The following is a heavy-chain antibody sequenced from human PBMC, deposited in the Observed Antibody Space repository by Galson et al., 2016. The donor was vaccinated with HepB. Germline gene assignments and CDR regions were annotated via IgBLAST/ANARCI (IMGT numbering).Heavy chain of an antibody. Sequence: ETLSLTCTVSGGSISSYYWNWIRQPPGKGLEWIGYIYYSGSTNYNPSLKSRVTISVDTSKNQFSLKLSSVTAADTAVYYCARARYSSSLYNWFDPWGQGTLVTVSS. CDR3: ARARYSSSLYNWFDP. CDR2: IYYSGST. V-gene: IGHV4-59*01. J-gene: IGHJ5*02. D-gene: IGHD6-13*01. CDR1: GGSISSYY.